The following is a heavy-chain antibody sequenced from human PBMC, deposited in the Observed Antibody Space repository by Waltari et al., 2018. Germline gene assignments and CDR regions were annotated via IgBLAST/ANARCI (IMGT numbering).Heavy chain of an antibody. V-gene: IGHV3-30*02. D-gene: IGHD6-19*01. CDR2: IRYDGSNK. CDR1: GLTFRSYG. Sequence: QVQLVESGGGVVQPGGSLRLSCAASGLTFRSYGMTWVRQAPGKGLEWVAFIRYDGSNKYYADSVKGRFTISRDNSKNTLYLQMNSLRAEDTAVYYCAKERQWLPPRLDYWGQGTLVTVSS. CDR3: AKERQWLPPRLDY. J-gene: IGHJ4*02.